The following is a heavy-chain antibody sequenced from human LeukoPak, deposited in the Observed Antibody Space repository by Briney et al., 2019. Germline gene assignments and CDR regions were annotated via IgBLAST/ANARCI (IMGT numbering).Heavy chain of an antibody. D-gene: IGHD2-2*01. CDR3: ATHCSSTSCRTNYYYYGMDV. CDR2: ISSSSYI. J-gene: IGHJ6*02. CDR1: GFTFSSYS. Sequence: PGGSLRLSCAASGFTFSSYSMNWVRQAPGKGLEWVSSISSSSYIYYADSVKGRFTISRDNAKNSLYLQMNSLRAEDTAVYYCATHCSSTSCRTNYYYYGMDVWGQGTTVTVSS. V-gene: IGHV3-21*01.